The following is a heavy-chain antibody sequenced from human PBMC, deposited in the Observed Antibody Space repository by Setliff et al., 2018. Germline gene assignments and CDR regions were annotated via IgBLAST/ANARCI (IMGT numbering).Heavy chain of an antibody. CDR3: ARVAGRGRYWYFDL. J-gene: IGHJ2*01. CDR2: ISSSGTTT. Sequence: GGSLRLSCAASGFTFSSYKMNWVRQAPGKGLEWVSYISSSGTTTYYADSVKGRFTISRDNAKNSLYLRMNSLRAEDTAVYYCARVAGRGRYWYFDLWGRGTLVTVSS. CDR1: GFTFSSYK. V-gene: IGHV3-48*03.